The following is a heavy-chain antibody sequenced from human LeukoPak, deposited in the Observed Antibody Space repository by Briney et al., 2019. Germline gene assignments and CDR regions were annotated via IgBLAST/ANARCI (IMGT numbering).Heavy chain of an antibody. J-gene: IGHJ4*02. CDR2: IKQDGSEK. V-gene: IGHV3-7*03. CDR1: GFTFSSYW. D-gene: IGHD2-8*02. Sequence: GGSLRLSCAASGFTFSSYWMSWVRQAPGKGLEWVANIKQDGSEKYYVDSVKGRFTFSRDNAKNSLYLQMNSLRAEDTAVYYCARDSRDYWVAYYFDYWGQGTLVTVSS. CDR3: ARDSRDYWVAYYFDY.